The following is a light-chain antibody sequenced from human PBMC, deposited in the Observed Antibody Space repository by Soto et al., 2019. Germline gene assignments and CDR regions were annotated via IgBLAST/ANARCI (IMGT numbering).Light chain of an antibody. V-gene: IGLV4-69*01. CDR3: QTWGTGFHVL. J-gene: IGLJ2*01. CDR2: VDSDGSH. Sequence: QTVVTQSPSASASLGASVKLTCTLSSGHTTYAIAWHQHQPEKGPRFLMRVDSDGSHTRGDGIPDRFSGSSSGSERYLTISSLQSDDEADYYCQTWGTGFHVLFGGGTKLTVL. CDR1: SGHTTYA.